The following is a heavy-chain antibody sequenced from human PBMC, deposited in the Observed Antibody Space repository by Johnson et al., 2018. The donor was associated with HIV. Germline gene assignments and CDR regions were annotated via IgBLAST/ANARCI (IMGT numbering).Heavy chain of an antibody. CDR3: AKDLSGVKTLGAFDI. CDR2: IWYDGSNK. J-gene: IGHJ3*02. Sequence: QVHLVESGGGVVQPGRSLRLSCAASGFTFSSYGMHWVRQAPGKGLEWVAVIWYDGSNKYYADSVKGRFTISRDNSKNTLYLQMNSLRAEDTAVYYCAKDLSGVKTLGAFDIWGQGTMVTVSS. CDR1: GFTFSSYG. V-gene: IGHV3-33*06. D-gene: IGHD6-25*01.